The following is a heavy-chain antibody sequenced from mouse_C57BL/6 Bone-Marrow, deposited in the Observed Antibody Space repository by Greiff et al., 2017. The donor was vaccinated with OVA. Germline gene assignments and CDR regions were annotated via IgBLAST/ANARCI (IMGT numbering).Heavy chain of an antibody. J-gene: IGHJ3*01. Sequence: DVKLQESGPGLVKPSQSLSLTCSVTGYSITSGYYWNWIRQFPGNKLEWMGYISYDGSNNYNPSLKNRISITRDTSKNQFFLKLNSVTTEDTATYYCAKGYYYGSSYGWFAYWGQGTLVTVSA. V-gene: IGHV3-6*01. CDR3: AKGYYYGSSYGWFAY. CDR2: ISYDGSN. D-gene: IGHD1-1*01. CDR1: GYSITSGYY.